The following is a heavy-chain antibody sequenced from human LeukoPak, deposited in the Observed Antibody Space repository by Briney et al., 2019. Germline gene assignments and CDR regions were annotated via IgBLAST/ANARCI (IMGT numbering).Heavy chain of an antibody. J-gene: IGHJ6*02. V-gene: IGHV1-18*01. CDR1: GYTFTSYG. CDR3: ARKREKAGGYDILTGYLPQYYYYGMDV. Sequence: ASVKVSCKASGYTFTSYGISWVRQAPGQGREWMGLISAYNGNTNYAQKLQGRVTMTTDTSTSTAYMELRSLRSDDTAVYYCARKREKAGGYDILTGYLPQYYYYGMDVWGQGTTVTVSS. D-gene: IGHD3-9*01. CDR2: ISAYNGNT.